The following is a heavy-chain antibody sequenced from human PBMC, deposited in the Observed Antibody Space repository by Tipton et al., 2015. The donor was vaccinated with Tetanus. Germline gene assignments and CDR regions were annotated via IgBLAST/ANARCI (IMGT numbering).Heavy chain of an antibody. V-gene: IGHV4-30-2*01. CDR2: IYESETT. D-gene: IGHD3-22*01. Sequence: LRLSCDVSGGSISGGGYSWSWIRQPPGPGKGLEWIGYIYESETTRYNPSLKSRVTLSLDMSKNHVSRNLTSVTAADTAVYYCARAVRFYYDSSTYYQYYFDSWGQGTLVTVSS. J-gene: IGHJ4*02. CDR3: ARAVRFYYDSSTYYQYYFDS. CDR1: GGSISGGGYS.